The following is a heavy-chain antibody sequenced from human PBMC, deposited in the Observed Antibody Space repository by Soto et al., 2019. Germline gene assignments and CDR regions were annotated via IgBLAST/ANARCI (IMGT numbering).Heavy chain of an antibody. J-gene: IGHJ6*02. CDR3: AKDLLRPGRAYGMDV. D-gene: IGHD6-25*01. Sequence: GGSLRLSCAASGFTFSTYGMHWVRQAPGKGLEWVAVISYDGSNKYYADSVKGRFTISRDNSKNTLYLQMNSLRPEDTAVYYCAKDLLRPGRAYGMDVWGQGTTVTVSS. CDR1: GFTFSTYG. CDR2: ISYDGSNK. V-gene: IGHV3-30*18.